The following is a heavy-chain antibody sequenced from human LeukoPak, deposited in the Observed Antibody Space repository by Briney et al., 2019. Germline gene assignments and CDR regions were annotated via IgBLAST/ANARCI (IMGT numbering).Heavy chain of an antibody. CDR3: AKGGSYLYYFDY. Sequence: GRSLRLSCAASGFTFSSYAMSWVRQAPGKGLEWVSAISGSGGSTYYADSVKGRFTISRDNSKNTLYLQMNSLRAEDTAVYYCAKGGSYLYYFDYWGQGTLVTVSS. J-gene: IGHJ4*02. CDR1: GFTFSSYA. D-gene: IGHD1-26*01. V-gene: IGHV3-23*01. CDR2: ISGSGGST.